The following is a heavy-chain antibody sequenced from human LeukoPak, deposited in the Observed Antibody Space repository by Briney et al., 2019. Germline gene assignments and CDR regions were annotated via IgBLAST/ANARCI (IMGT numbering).Heavy chain of an antibody. D-gene: IGHD4-17*01. Sequence: GGSLRLSCAASRFTFSSYSLNWVRQAPGKGLEWISYISTSSSTIYYADSVKGRFTISRDNAKNSLYLQMNSLRDEDTAVYYCARDGHGDYLFDYWGQGTLVTVS. CDR3: ARDGHGDYLFDY. CDR1: RFTFSSYS. J-gene: IGHJ4*02. CDR2: ISTSSSTI. V-gene: IGHV3-48*02.